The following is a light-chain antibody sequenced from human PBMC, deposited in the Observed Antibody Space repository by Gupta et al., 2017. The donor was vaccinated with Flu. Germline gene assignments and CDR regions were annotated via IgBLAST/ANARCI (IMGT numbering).Light chain of an antibody. V-gene: IGKV2-30*01. CDR1: NSLVYRDGNSY. CDR2: NIS. J-gene: IGKJ1*01. CDR3: MQGTSWPPT. Sequence: MSELPLSQSAGFGQSASISCMSSNSLVYRDGNSYLNWFQQKPGHSPRRLIYNISKRYSGVPERFSGSGSGTDFTLSIARVEAEDVGTYFCMQGTSWPPTFGQGTKVEIK.